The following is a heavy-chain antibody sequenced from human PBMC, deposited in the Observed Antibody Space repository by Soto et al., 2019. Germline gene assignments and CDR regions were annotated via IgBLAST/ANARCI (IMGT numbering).Heavy chain of an antibody. V-gene: IGHV4-4*07. J-gene: IGHJ5*02. Sequence: SETLSLTCTVSGGSISGYYWTWIRQPAGKGLEYIGRIYSSGSTNFSPSLKSRVAMSVDTSQNQFSLKLTSMTAADTAIYYCARVQHSGGSYRWFDPWGQGXLVTVYS. D-gene: IGHD2-15*01. CDR3: ARVQHSGGSYRWFDP. CDR1: GGSISGYY. CDR2: IYSSGST.